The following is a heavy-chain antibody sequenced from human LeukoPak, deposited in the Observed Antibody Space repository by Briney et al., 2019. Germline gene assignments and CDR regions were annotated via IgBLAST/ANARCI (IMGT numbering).Heavy chain of an antibody. J-gene: IGHJ5*02. CDR1: GGSISSYY. V-gene: IGHV4-59*01. CDR3: ARAVVPAAIIWFDP. CDR2: IYYSGST. Sequence: SETLSLTCTVSGGSISSYYWSWIRQPAGKGLEWIGYIYYSGSTNYNPSLKSRVTISVDTSKNQFSLKLSSATAADTAVYYCARAVVPAAIIWFDPWGQGTLVTVSS. D-gene: IGHD2-2*01.